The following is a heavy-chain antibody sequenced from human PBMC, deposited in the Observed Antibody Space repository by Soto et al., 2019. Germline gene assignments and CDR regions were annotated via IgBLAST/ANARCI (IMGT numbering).Heavy chain of an antibody. J-gene: IGHJ4*02. CDR1: GFTFSSYA. V-gene: IGHV3-30-3*01. D-gene: IGHD1-26*01. Sequence: PGGSLRLSCAASGFTFSSYAMHWVRQAPGKGLEWVAVISYDGSNKYYADSVKGRFTISRDNSKNTLYLQMNSLRAEDTAVYYCAWGSGSYTALWGQGTLVTVSS. CDR3: AWGSGSYTAL. CDR2: ISYDGSNK.